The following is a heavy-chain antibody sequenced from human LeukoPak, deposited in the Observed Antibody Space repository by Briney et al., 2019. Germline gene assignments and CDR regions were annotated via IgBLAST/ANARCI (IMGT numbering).Heavy chain of an antibody. CDR2: MNPNSGNT. V-gene: IGHV1-8*01. CDR3: ARGRSQVKGDYYYYYVDV. J-gene: IGHJ6*03. Sequence: ASVKVSCKASGYTFTSYDINWVRQATGQGLEWMGWMNPNSGNTGYAQKFQGRVTMTRNTSISTAYMELSSLRSEDTAVYYCARGRSQVKGDYYYYYVDVWGKGATVTVSS. D-gene: IGHD3-22*01. CDR1: GYTFTSYD.